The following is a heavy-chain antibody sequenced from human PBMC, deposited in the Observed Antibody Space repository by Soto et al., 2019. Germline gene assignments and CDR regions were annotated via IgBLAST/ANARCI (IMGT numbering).Heavy chain of an antibody. CDR1: GGTFSSYA. D-gene: IGHD1-26*01. J-gene: IGHJ4*02. Sequence: QVQLVQSGAEVKKPGSSVKVSCKASGGTFSSYAISWVRQAPGQGLEWMGGIIPIFGTANYAQKFQGRVKITADKSTSTAYMELSSRRSEDTAVYYWARGPSSGRLTHFDYWGQGTLVTVSS. V-gene: IGHV1-69*06. CDR2: IIPIFGTA. CDR3: ARGPSSGRLTHFDY.